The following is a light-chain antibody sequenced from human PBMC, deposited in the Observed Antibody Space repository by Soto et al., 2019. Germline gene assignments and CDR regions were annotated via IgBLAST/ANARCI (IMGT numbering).Light chain of an antibody. CDR1: QDINKN. CDR2: DAS. CDR3: QQYESLPLT. Sequence: DIQMTQSPSSLSASVGDRVTSTWEASQDINKNLIWYQQKPGKAPKLLIYDASDLETGVPSRFSGSGSGTGFTFTISSLQPEDFATYYCQQYESLPLTFGQGTRLEIK. V-gene: IGKV1-33*01. J-gene: IGKJ5*01.